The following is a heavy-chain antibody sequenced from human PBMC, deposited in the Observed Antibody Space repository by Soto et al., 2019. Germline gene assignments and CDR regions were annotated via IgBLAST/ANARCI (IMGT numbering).Heavy chain of an antibody. CDR3: ARGSSGYISSWYYFDY. Sequence: CAASGFTFTDYALSWVRQAPGKGLEWVATISGIGGSTYLADSVKGRLSISRDNSKNTVSLLMNSLRAEDTAVYFCARGSSGYISSWYYFDYWGRGTLVTV. CDR2: ISGIGGST. D-gene: IGHD6-13*01. CDR1: GFTFTDYA. J-gene: IGHJ4*02. V-gene: IGHV3-23*01.